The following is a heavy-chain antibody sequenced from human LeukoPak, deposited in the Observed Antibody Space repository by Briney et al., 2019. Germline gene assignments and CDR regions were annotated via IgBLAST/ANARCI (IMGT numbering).Heavy chain of an antibody. CDR1: GFTFSSYW. Sequence: PGGSLRLSCAASGFTFSSYWMSWVRQAPGKGLEWVANIKQDGSNKYYADSVKGRFTISRDNSKNTLYLQMNSLRAEDTAVYYCARDTYYYDSSGQPVFDYWGQGTLVTVSS. D-gene: IGHD3-22*01. CDR2: IKQDGSNK. V-gene: IGHV3-7*01. CDR3: ARDTYYYDSSGQPVFDY. J-gene: IGHJ4*02.